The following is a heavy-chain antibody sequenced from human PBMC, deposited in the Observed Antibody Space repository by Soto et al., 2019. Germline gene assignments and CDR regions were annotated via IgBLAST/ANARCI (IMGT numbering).Heavy chain of an antibody. V-gene: IGHV2-5*01. Sequence: QVTLKEAGPTLVKPTESLTLTCTFSGFSLATHGVGVGWIRQPPGEALEWLAVISWNDDNRYSPSLRSRITTAKDPSKNQVVLTMANMDPVDTATYYCAHARLLWVGGYFDYWGQGILVTVS. D-gene: IGHD3-10*01. CDR3: AHARLLWVGGYFDY. J-gene: IGHJ4*02. CDR1: GFSLATHGVG. CDR2: ISWNDDN.